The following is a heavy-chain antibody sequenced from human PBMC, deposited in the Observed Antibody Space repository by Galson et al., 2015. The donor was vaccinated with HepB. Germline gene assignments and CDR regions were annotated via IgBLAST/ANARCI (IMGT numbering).Heavy chain of an antibody. CDR2: VSSRARSYST. V-gene: IGHV3-73*01. CDR1: GFSFSGSD. D-gene: IGHD5-18*01. Sequence: SLRLSCAASGFSFSGSDMHWVRRAPGRGLEWVGHVSSRARSYSTDYAESVKGRFTISRDDSTNTAYLHLKSLKIEDTAFYYCTAKLDTAASFDDWGQGTLVTVSS. J-gene: IGHJ4*02. CDR3: TAKLDTAASFDD.